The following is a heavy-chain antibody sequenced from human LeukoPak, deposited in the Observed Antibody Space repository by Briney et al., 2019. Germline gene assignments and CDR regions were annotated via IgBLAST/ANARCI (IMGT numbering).Heavy chain of an antibody. CDR2: IIPVFDKA. CDR1: GGTFSTYA. D-gene: IGHD2-2*02. CDR3: ARLGHCRETNCYSDFYYMDV. J-gene: IGHJ6*03. Sequence: SVKVSCKASGGTFSTYAISWVRQAPGQGLEWMGGIIPVFDKANYAQKFQDRVTITADDSTTTAYMELSSLTSEDTTIYYCARLGHCRETNCYSDFYYMDVWGKGTTVIVSS. V-gene: IGHV1-69*13.